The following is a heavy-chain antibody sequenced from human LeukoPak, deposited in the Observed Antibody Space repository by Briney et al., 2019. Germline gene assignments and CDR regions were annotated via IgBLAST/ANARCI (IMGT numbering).Heavy chain of an antibody. D-gene: IGHD6-6*01. Sequence: ASVKVSCKASGYTFTSYGISWVRQAPGQGLEWMGWISAYNGNTNYAQKLQGRVTMTTDTSTSTAYMELRSLRSEDTAVYYCARDQVAARPGTWFDPWGQGTLVTVSS. V-gene: IGHV1-18*01. CDR2: ISAYNGNT. J-gene: IGHJ5*02. CDR3: ARDQVAARPGTWFDP. CDR1: GYTFTSYG.